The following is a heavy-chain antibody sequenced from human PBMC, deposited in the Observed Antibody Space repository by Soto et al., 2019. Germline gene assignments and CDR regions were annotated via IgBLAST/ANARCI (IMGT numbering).Heavy chain of an antibody. J-gene: IGHJ6*02. D-gene: IGHD2-2*01. Sequence: SVKVSCKASGGTFSSYAISWVRRAPGQGLEWMGGIIPIFGTADYAQKFQGRVTITADESTSTAYMELSSLRSEDTAVYYCAAMIVVVPANYYYGMDVWGQGTTVTVSS. V-gene: IGHV1-69*13. CDR1: GGTFSSYA. CDR3: AAMIVVVPANYYYGMDV. CDR2: IIPIFGTA.